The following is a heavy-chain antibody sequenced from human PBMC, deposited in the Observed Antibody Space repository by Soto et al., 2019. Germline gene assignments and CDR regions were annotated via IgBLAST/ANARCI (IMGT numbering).Heavy chain of an antibody. CDR1: GFTFSSYS. CDR2: ISSSSSYI. CDR3: ARVVVVPAAGIDY. D-gene: IGHD2-2*01. V-gene: IGHV3-21*01. J-gene: IGHJ4*02. Sequence: EVQLVESGGGLVKPGGSLRLSCAASGFTFSSYSMNWVRQAPGKGLEWVSSISSSSSYIYYADSVKGRFTISRDNAKNSLYLQMNSLRAEDPAVYYCARVVVVPAAGIDYWGQGTLVTVSS.